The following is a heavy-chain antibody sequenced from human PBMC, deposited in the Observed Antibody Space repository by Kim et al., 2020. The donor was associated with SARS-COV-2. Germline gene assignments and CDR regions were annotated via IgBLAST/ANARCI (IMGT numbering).Heavy chain of an antibody. Sequence: SETLSLTCTVSGGSISSYYWSWIRQPTGKGLEWIGRIYTSGSTNYNPSLKSRVTMSVDTAKNQFSLKLSSVTAADTAVYYCAREYYYGSGSYFYYYGMDVWGQGTTVTVSS. CDR1: GGSISSYY. CDR2: IYTSGST. J-gene: IGHJ6*02. V-gene: IGHV4-4*07. D-gene: IGHD3-10*01. CDR3: AREYYYGSGSYFYYYGMDV.